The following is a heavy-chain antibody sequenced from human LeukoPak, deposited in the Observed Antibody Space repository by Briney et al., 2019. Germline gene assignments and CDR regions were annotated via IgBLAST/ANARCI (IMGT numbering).Heavy chain of an antibody. J-gene: IGHJ3*02. D-gene: IGHD3-10*01. V-gene: IGHV2-5*08. CDR1: GGSISSYYW. CDR3: AHILWNAFHI. CDR2: IYWDDDK. Sequence: TLSLTCTVSGGSISSYYWNWIRQPPGKALEWLALIYWDDDKRYSPSLRTRLTITKDTSKNQVVLTMTNMDPVDTATYFCAHILWNAFHIWGQGTMVTVSS.